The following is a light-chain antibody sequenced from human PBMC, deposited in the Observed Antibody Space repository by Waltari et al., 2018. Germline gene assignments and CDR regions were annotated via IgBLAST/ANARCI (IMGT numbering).Light chain of an antibody. CDR1: QSVSSY. J-gene: IGKJ5*01. CDR2: YAS. V-gene: IGKV3-11*01. CDR3: QQRGNGPPIT. Sequence: EIVLTHSPAPLPLSPGQRATLSCRASQSVSSYLAWFQQKPGQAPRLRIYYASNRAPGIPARFSGSGSETDFTLTISSLEPEDFAVYYCQQRGNGPPITFGQGTRLDMK.